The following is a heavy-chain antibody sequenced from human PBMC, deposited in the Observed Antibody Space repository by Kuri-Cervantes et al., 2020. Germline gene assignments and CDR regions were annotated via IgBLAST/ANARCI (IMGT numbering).Heavy chain of an antibody. D-gene: IGHD2-2*01. CDR2: INHSGST. J-gene: IGHJ5*02. CDR1: GGSFSGYY. CDR3: ASSRRIVVVPAVRRYNWFDP. V-gene: IGHV4-34*01. Sequence: SETLSLTCAVYGGSFSGYYWSWIRQPPGKGLEWIGEINHSGSTNYNPSLKSRVTISVDTSKNQFSLKLSSVTAADTAVYYCASSRRIVVVPAVRRYNWFDPWGQGTLVTVSS.